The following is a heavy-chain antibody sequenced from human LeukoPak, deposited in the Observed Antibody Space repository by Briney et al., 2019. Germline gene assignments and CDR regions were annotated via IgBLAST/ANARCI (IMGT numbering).Heavy chain of an antibody. D-gene: IGHD3-9*01. CDR2: IRYDGSNQ. J-gene: IGHJ4*02. CDR3: ATRYDILTVGQY. CDR1: GFTFNTYG. Sequence: GGSLRLSCAASGFTFNTYGMHWVRQAPGKGLEWVAFIRYDGSNQYYAASVKGRFTISRDNSKNTLYLQMNSLRAEDTAVYYCATRYDILTVGQYWGQGTLVTVSS. V-gene: IGHV3-30*02.